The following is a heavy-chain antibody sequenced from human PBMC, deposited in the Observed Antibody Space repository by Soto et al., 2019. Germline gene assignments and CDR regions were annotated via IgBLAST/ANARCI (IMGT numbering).Heavy chain of an antibody. V-gene: IGHV3-53*01. D-gene: IGHD1-26*01. CDR1: GFSVSNDY. J-gene: IGHJ4*02. CDR3: ARATGSRFFDS. CDR2: IYSGGNT. Sequence: VGSLRLSCAASGFSVSNDYMNWVRQAPGKGPEWVSVIYSGGNTYYADSVKGRFTISRDASRNTLYLQMNSLRAEDTAVYYCARATGSRFFDSWGLGTLVTVS.